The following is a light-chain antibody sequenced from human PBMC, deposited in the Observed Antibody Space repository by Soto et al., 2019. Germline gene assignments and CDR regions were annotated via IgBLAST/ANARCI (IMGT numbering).Light chain of an antibody. CDR1: QSVSSAY. J-gene: IGKJ5*01. Sequence: EIVLTQSPGTLSLSPGEGATLFCRASQSVSSAYLAWYQQKPGQAPRLLIYGASSRATGIPDRFSGSGSGTDFTLTISRLEPEDLAVYYCQQYGGSLTFGQGTRLE. CDR2: GAS. V-gene: IGKV3-20*01. CDR3: QQYGGSLT.